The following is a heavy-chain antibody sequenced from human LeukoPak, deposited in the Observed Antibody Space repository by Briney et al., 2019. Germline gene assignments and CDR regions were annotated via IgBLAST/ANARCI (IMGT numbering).Heavy chain of an antibody. CDR3: ARDCSGGTCKNGGGYDAFDI. CDR1: GVSIISTDW. V-gene: IGHV4-4*02. CDR2: IYYTGLT. D-gene: IGHD2-15*01. J-gene: IGHJ3*02. Sequence: SETLSLTCAVSGVSIISTDWWSWVRQTPGKGLEWIGEIYYTGLTDYNPSLKSRVSMSVDSSNSQFSLRLTSVTAADTAMYYCARDCSGGTCKNGGGYDAFDIWGQGTMVTVSS.